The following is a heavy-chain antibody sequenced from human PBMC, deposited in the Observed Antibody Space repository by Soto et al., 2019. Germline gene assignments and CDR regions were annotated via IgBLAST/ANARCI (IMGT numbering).Heavy chain of an antibody. CDR2: ISGSGGST. V-gene: IGHV3-23*01. Sequence: GGSLRLSCAASGFTFSSYAMSWVRQAPGKGLEWVSAISGSGGSTYYADSVKGRVTISRDNSKNTLYLQMNSLRAEDTAVYYCAKDPGRGYSGYDWGFDYWGQGTLVTVSS. J-gene: IGHJ4*02. CDR1: GFTFSSYA. D-gene: IGHD5-12*01. CDR3: AKDPGRGYSGYDWGFDY.